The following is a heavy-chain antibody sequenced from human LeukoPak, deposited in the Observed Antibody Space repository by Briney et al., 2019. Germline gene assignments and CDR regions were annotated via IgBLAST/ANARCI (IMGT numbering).Heavy chain of an antibody. J-gene: IGHJ5*02. CDR2: INHSGST. Sequence: SETLSLTCAVYGGSFSGYYWSWIRQPPGKGLEWIGEINHSGSTNYNPSLKSRVTISVDTSKNQFSLKLSSVIAADTAVYYCAGYCSSTSCYVVDWFDPWGQGTLVTVSS. V-gene: IGHV4-34*01. D-gene: IGHD2-2*01. CDR3: AGYCSSTSCYVVDWFDP. CDR1: GGSFSGYY.